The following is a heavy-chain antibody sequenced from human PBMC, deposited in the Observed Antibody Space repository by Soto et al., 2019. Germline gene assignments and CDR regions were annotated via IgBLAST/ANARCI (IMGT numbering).Heavy chain of an antibody. Sequence: ASVKVSFKASGYTFTSYAKHWVRQAPGQRFEWMGWINAGNGNTKYSQKFQGRVTITRDTSASTAYMELSSLRSEDTAVYYCARVRSPYDFWSGYPDLDYWGQGTLVTVSS. D-gene: IGHD3-3*01. V-gene: IGHV1-3*01. CDR1: GYTFTSYA. CDR2: INAGNGNT. CDR3: ARVRSPYDFWSGYPDLDY. J-gene: IGHJ4*02.